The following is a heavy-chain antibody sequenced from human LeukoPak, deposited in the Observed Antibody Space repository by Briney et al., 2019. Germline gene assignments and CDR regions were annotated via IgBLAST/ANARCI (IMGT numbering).Heavy chain of an antibody. J-gene: IGHJ4*02. CDR2: IGSKGYGGTT. CDR1: GFRFGDYA. D-gene: IGHD3-10*01. Sequence: GGSLRLSCTGAGFRFGDYAMSWVRQAPGKGLEWVGFIGSKGYGGTTEYAASVKGRFTISRDDSKSIAYLRMNNLRIEDTAVYYCTSDPVSYCSLGSPLDYWGQGTLVTVSP. V-gene: IGHV3-49*04. CDR3: TSDPVSYCSLGSPLDY.